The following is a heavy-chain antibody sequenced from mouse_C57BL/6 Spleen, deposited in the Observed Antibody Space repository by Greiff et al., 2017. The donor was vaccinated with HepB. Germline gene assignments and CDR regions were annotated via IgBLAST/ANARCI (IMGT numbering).Heavy chain of an antibody. D-gene: IGHD2-2*01. CDR1: GYTFTDYY. CDR3: AREGDGYDDY. CDR2: INPNNGGT. Sequence: VQLQQSGPELVKPGASVKISCKASGYTFTDYYMNWVKQSHGKSLEWIGDINPNNGGTSYNQKFKGKATLTVDKSSSTAYMELRSLTSEDSAVYYCAREGDGYDDYWGQGTLVTVSA. V-gene: IGHV1-26*01. J-gene: IGHJ3*01.